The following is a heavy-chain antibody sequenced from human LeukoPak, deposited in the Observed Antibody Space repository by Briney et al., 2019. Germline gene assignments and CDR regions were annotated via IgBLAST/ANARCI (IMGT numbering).Heavy chain of an antibody. V-gene: IGHV3-23*01. CDR2: ISGSGGST. J-gene: IGHJ4*02. Sequence: GGSLRLSCAASGFTFSSYAMSWVRQAPGKGLEWVSAISGSGGSTYYADSVKGRFTISRDNAKNSLYLQMNSLRAEDTAVHYCARGGTHSSSWYIFWGQGTLVTVSS. D-gene: IGHD6-13*01. CDR1: GFTFSSYA. CDR3: ARGGTHSSSWYIF.